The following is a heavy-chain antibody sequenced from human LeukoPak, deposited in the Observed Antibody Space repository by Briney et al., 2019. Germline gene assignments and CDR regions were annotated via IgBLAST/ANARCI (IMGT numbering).Heavy chain of an antibody. V-gene: IGHV1-3*01. CDR1: GYTFTSYA. CDR2: INAGNGNT. Sequence: ASVKVSCKASGYTFTSYATHWVRQAPGQRLEWMGWINAGNGNTKYSQKFQGRVTITRDTPASTAYMELSSLKDTAVYYCARVTMVRGVIRAFDIWGQGTMVTVSS. CDR3: ARVTMVRGVIRAFDI. D-gene: IGHD3-10*01. J-gene: IGHJ3*02.